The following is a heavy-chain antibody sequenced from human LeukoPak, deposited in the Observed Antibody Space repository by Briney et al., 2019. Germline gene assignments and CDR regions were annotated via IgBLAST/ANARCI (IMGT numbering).Heavy chain of an antibody. J-gene: IGHJ4*02. CDR1: GFTFSSYA. D-gene: IGHD3-10*01. V-gene: IGHV3-21*01. CDR2: ISSSSSYL. Sequence: PGGSLRLSCAASGFTFSSYAMSWVRQAPGKGLQWVSSISSSSSYLYYEDSVKGRFTISRDNAKNSLYLQMIGLRAEDTAVYYCASDRGPFDYWGQGTLVTVSS. CDR3: ASDRGPFDY.